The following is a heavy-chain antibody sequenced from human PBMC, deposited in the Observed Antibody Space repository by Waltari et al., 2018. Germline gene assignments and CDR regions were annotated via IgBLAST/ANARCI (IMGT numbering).Heavy chain of an antibody. J-gene: IGHJ4*02. CDR3: AKDPHNYYDSSG. CDR1: GFTFSSYA. D-gene: IGHD3-22*01. V-gene: IGHV3-23*01. CDR2: ISGSGGST. Sequence: EVQLLESGGGLVQPGGSLRLSCAASGFTFSSYAKSWVRQAPGKGLEWVSAISGSGGSTYYADSVKGRFTISRDNSKNTLYLQMNSLRAEDTAVYYCAKDPHNYYDSSGWGQGTLVTVSS.